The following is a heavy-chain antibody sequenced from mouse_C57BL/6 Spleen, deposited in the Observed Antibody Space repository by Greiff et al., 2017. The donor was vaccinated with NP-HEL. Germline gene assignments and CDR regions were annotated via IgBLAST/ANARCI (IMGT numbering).Heavy chain of an antibody. CDR1: GYTFTSYW. J-gene: IGHJ4*01. CDR3: ARGASIYDGSGRAMDY. CDR2: IDPSDSYT. V-gene: IGHV1-50*01. Sequence: QVQLQQPGAELVKPGASVKLSCKASGYTFTSYWMQWVKQRPGQGLEWIGEIDPSDSYTNYNQKFKGKATLTVDTSSSTAYMQLSSLTSEDSAVYYGARGASIYDGSGRAMDYWGQGTSVTVSS. D-gene: IGHD2-1*01.